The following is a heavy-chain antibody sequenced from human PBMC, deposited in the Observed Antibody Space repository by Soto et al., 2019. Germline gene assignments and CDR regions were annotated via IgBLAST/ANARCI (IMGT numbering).Heavy chain of an antibody. V-gene: IGHV4-31*03. CDR3: ARGITIFGVVSLDS. J-gene: IGHJ4*02. CDR1: GGSISSDDSY. D-gene: IGHD3-3*01. CDR2: IFHRGST. Sequence: SGNLALTCNVSGGSISSDDSYWTWLRRHPGKGLEWIGYIFHRGSTKYNPSLKSRVTMSLDTSKNQFSLILTSVTAADTAVYFCARGITIFGVVSLDSWGPGTLV.